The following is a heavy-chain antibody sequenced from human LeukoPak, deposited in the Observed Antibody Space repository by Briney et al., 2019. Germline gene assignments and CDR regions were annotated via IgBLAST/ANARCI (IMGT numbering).Heavy chain of an antibody. CDR3: ASLTGLGSGYLRGTDY. Sequence: GRSLRLSCAASGLTFSSYAMHWVRQAPGKGLEWVAVISYDGSNKYYADSVKGRFTISRDNSKNTLYLQMNSLRAEDTAVYYCASLTGLGSGYLRGTDYWGQGTLVTVSS. CDR2: ISYDGSNK. D-gene: IGHD3-22*01. V-gene: IGHV3-30*04. J-gene: IGHJ4*02. CDR1: GLTFSSYA.